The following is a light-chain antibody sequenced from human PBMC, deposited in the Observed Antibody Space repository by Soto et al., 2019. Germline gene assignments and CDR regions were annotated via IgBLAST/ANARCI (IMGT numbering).Light chain of an antibody. CDR1: SSDIGGYNY. CDR2: DVT. V-gene: IGLV2-14*01. J-gene: IGLJ1*01. Sequence: QSALTQPASVSGPPGQSITISCTGTSSDIGGYNYVSWYQQLPGKAPKLIIYDVTNRPSGVSNRFSGSKSGNTASLTISGLQAEDEADYYCSSYATTSTPYVFGTGTKLTVL. CDR3: SSYATTSTPYV.